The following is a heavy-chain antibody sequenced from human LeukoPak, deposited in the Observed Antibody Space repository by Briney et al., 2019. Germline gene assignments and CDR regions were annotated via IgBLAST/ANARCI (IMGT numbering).Heavy chain of an antibody. V-gene: IGHV3-30*02. D-gene: IGHD6-19*01. Sequence: GRSLSLSCAASGFTFSSYGMHWVRQAPGKGLEWVAFIRYDGSNKYYADSVKGRFTISRDNSKNTLYLQMNSLRAEDTAVYYCAKSPIEGWLAPEGYFDYWGQGTLATVSS. J-gene: IGHJ4*02. CDR1: GFTFSSYG. CDR2: IRYDGSNK. CDR3: AKSPIEGWLAPEGYFDY.